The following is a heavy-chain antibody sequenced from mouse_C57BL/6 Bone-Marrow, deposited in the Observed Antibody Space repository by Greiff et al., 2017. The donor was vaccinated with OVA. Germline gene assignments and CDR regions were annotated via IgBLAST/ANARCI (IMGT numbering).Heavy chain of an antibody. CDR3: ARGLDGYPSFAY. CDR1: GYTFTNYW. V-gene: IGHV1-63*01. Sequence: QVQLKQSGAELVRPGTSVKMSCKASGYTFTNYWIGWAKQRPGHGLEWIGDIYPGGGYTKYNEKFKGKATLTADKSSSTAYMQFSSLTSEDSAIYYCARGLDGYPSFAYWGQGTLVTVSA. J-gene: IGHJ3*01. CDR2: IYPGGGYT. D-gene: IGHD2-3*01.